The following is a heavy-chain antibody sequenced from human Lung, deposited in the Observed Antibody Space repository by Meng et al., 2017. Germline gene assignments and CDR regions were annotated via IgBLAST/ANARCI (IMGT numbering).Heavy chain of an antibody. J-gene: IGHJ2*01. CDR3: ARGQKGYFDL. V-gene: IGHV4-30-4*01. CDR1: GGSISSSNYY. Sequence: QGQLKEPGPGLVKPSKTLALTCTVSGGSISSSNYYWSWIRQPPGKGLEWSGNIYNSGSTYYNPSLKSRITISVDTSKNQFSLKLSSVTAADTAVYYCARGQKGYFDLWGRGTLVTVSS. CDR2: IYNSGST.